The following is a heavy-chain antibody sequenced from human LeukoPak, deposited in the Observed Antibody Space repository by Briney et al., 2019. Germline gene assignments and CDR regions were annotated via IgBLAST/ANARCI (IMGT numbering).Heavy chain of an antibody. CDR2: IIPIFGTA. V-gene: IGHV1-69*05. D-gene: IGHD1-26*01. CDR1: GGTFSSYA. J-gene: IGHJ4*02. CDR3: ARMAGYGGSCYFDY. Sequence: SVKVSCKASGGTFSSYAISWVRQAPGQGLEWMGGIIPIFGTANYAQKFQGRVTITTDESTSTAYMELSSLRSEDTAVYYCARMAGYGGSCYFDYWGQGTLVTVSS.